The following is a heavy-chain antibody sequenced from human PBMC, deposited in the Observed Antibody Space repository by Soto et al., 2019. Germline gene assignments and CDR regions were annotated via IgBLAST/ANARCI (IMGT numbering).Heavy chain of an antibody. CDR3: ASAAAGTYNWFDP. J-gene: IGHJ5*02. D-gene: IGHD6-13*01. CDR2: IYYSGST. CDR1: GGSISSSSYY. V-gene: IGHV4-39*01. Sequence: QLQLQESGPGLVKPSETLSLTCTVSGGSISSSSYYWGWIRQPPGRGLEWIGSIYYSGSTYYNPSLKSRVRVPVDKSKIQFALKLSSVTAADTAVYYCASAAAGTYNWFDPWGQGTLVTVSS.